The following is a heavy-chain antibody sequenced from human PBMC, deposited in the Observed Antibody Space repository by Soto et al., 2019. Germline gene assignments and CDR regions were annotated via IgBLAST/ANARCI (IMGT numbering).Heavy chain of an antibody. V-gene: IGHV3-23*01. CDR3: VEATSGGLLYYGMEV. Sequence: EVQLLESGGGFEQPGGSLRLSCAASGFTFSTIAMAWVRQAPGKGLEWVSSISPSGDYAYFADSVKGRFTMSRDNSKNTVYLQLDSLRVEDTATYYCVEATSGGLLYYGMEVWGQGTTVTVSS. J-gene: IGHJ6*02. D-gene: IGHD1-26*01. CDR1: GFTFSTIA. CDR2: ISPSGDYA.